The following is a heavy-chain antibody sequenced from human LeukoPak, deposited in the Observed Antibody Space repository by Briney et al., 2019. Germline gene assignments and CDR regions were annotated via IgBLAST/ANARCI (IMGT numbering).Heavy chain of an antibody. CDR1: GGTFSSYA. CDR2: IIPILGIA. CDR3: AREIDYYGSGSYHYYYYGMDV. J-gene: IGHJ6*02. Sequence: SVKVSCKASGGTFSSYAISWVRQAPGQGLEWMGRIIPILGIANYAQKFQGRVTITADKSTSTAYMELSSLRSEDTAVYYCAREIDYYGSGSYHYYYYGMDVWGQETTVTVSS. V-gene: IGHV1-69*04. D-gene: IGHD3-10*01.